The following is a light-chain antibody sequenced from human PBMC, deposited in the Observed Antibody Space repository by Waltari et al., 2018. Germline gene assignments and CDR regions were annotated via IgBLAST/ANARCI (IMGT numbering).Light chain of an antibody. J-gene: IGKJ4*01. Sequence: EIVLTQSPATLSLSPGERATLSCRASQSVRTYLAWYQHRPGHAPRLLIYDASNRATDVPARFSGSGSGTDFTLTISSLQPEDFAVYYCQERSNWPGGAFGGGTKVEIK. CDR3: QERSNWPGGA. V-gene: IGKV3-11*01. CDR1: QSVRTY. CDR2: DAS.